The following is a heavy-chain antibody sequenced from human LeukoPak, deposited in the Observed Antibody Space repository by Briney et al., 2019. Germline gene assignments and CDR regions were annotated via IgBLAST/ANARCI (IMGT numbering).Heavy chain of an antibody. V-gene: IGHV3-23*01. CDR2: ISGSGGST. Sequence: HPGGSLRLSCAASGFTFSSYAMSWVRQAPGKGLEWVSAISGSGGSTYYADSVKGRFTISRDNSKNTMYLQMNSLRVEDTAVYYCATITAASASGYWGQGTLVTVSS. J-gene: IGHJ4*02. D-gene: IGHD6-13*01. CDR1: GFTFSSYA. CDR3: ATITAASASGY.